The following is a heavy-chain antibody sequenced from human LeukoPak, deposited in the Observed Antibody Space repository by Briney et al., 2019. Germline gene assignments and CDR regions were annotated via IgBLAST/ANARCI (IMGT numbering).Heavy chain of an antibody. CDR3: AKDSYIAVTGGDY. V-gene: IGHV3-23*01. CDR1: GFTFSSYA. CDR2: ISGSGGHT. J-gene: IGHJ4*02. Sequence: PGGSLRLSCAASGFTFSSYAMSWVRQAPGKGLEWVPTISGSGGHTYYADSVKGRFTISRDDSKNTLYLQMNSLRAEDTAVYYCAKDSYIAVTGGDYWGQGTLVTVSS. D-gene: IGHD6-19*01.